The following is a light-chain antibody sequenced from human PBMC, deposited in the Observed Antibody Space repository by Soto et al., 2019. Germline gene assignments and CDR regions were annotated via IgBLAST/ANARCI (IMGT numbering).Light chain of an antibody. J-gene: IGKJ1*01. CDR3: QQYYTNYQST. CDR2: WAS. V-gene: IGKV4-1*01. CDR1: HSILYTANNRNY. Sequence: DIVMTQSPDSLPVSLGERATINCKSSHSILYTANNRNYLAWYQQKPDQPPKLLIYWASTRESGVPDRFSGSGSGTDFTLTISSLQAEDVAVYYCQQYYTNYQSTFGQGTKVEIK.